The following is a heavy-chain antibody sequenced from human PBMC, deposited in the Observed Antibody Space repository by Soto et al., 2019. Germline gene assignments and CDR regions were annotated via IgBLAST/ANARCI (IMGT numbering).Heavy chain of an antibody. Sequence: PSETLSLTCAVSGGSFSGFYWSWIRQSSGKGLEWIGEIDHSGITNHNTALKSRATMSVDTSKNQFSLKLRSVTAADTAVYYCARGVSVTLAVQGGAPDKNYFDSWSQGTLVTVS. CDR2: IDHSGIT. V-gene: IGHV4-34*04. CDR3: ARGVSVTLAVQGGAPDKNYFDS. J-gene: IGHJ4*02. D-gene: IGHD1-26*01. CDR1: GGSFSGFY.